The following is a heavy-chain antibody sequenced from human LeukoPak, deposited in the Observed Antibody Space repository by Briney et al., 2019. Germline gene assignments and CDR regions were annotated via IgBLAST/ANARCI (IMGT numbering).Heavy chain of an antibody. Sequence: GGSLRLSCAASGFTFSSYWMHWVRQAPGKGLEWVAVIWYDGSNKYYADSVKGRFTISRDNSKNTLYLQMNSLRAEDTAVYYCARDIQRITMIVVVPKLDAFDIWGQGTMVTVSS. CDR3: ARDIQRITMIVVVPKLDAFDI. CDR2: IWYDGSNK. CDR1: GFTFSSYW. J-gene: IGHJ3*02. D-gene: IGHD3-22*01. V-gene: IGHV3-33*08.